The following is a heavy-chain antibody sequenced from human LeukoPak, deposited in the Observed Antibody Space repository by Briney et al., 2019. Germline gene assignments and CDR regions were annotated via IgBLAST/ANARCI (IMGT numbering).Heavy chain of an antibody. J-gene: IGHJ5*02. CDR3: ARSRLGYCSSTSCYSWFDP. V-gene: IGHV1-18*01. D-gene: IGHD2-2*01. CDR2: ISAYNGNT. CDR1: GYIFSSYG. Sequence: ASVKVSCKASGYIFSSYGISWVRQAPGQGLEWMGWISAYNGNTNYAQKLQGRVTMTTDTSTSTAYMELRSLRSDDTAVYYCARSRLGYCSSTSCYSWFDPWGQGTLVTVSS.